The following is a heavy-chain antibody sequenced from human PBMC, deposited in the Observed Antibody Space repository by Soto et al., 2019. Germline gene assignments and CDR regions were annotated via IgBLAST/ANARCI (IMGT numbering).Heavy chain of an antibody. Sequence: QITLKESGPTLVRPTQTLTLTCTFSGFSLTTSGVGVGWIRQPPGKALEWLAVIYWDDDKRYSSSLKNRLTIXXDXSXXQVVLTMTNMDPVDTATYYCAHHPYYGLGSYSFDYWGQGTLVTVSS. CDR1: GFSLTTSGVG. CDR2: IYWDDDK. J-gene: IGHJ4*02. D-gene: IGHD3-10*01. V-gene: IGHV2-5*02. CDR3: AHHPYYGLGSYSFDY.